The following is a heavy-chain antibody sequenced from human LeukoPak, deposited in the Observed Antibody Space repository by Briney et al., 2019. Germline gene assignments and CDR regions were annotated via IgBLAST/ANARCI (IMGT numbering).Heavy chain of an antibody. V-gene: IGHV3-48*03. CDR3: ARDSQGDVAGASMGDY. Sequence: GGSLRLSGAGSGFIVSSYERNWVRQAPGQGLEWISYISTSDSTIYYADSGKGRFTISRDNAKTSLYLQMNSLRAEATAVYYCARDSQGDVAGASMGDYWGQGTLVTVSS. J-gene: IGHJ4*02. CDR1: GFIVSSYE. CDR2: ISTSDSTI. D-gene: IGHD6-19*01.